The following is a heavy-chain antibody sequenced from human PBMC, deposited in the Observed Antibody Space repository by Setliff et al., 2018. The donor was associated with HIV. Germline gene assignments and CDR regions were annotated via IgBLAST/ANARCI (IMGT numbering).Heavy chain of an antibody. V-gene: IGHV1-69*13. D-gene: IGHD2-15*01. CDR3: ADTLGYCSGDSCYGYFHH. CDR2: TMPISGTP. CDR1: GGTFSSYA. Sequence: SVKVSCKASGGTFSSYAIYWVRQAPGQGLEWMGGTMPISGTPNYAQKFQGRVTITADESTNTAYMELSSLRSEDTAVYYCADTLGYCSGDSCYGYFHHWGQGTLVTVSS. J-gene: IGHJ1*01.